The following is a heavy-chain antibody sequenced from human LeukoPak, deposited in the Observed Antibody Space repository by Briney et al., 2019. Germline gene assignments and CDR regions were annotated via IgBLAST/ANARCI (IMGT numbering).Heavy chain of an antibody. D-gene: IGHD3-22*01. CDR3: ARIFTDSSTYYSEY. CDR2: ISYGGST. J-gene: IGHJ4*02. V-gene: IGHV4-59*02. Sequence: SETLSLTCTVSGGSGSSDSWSWIRQPPGQGLEWIGYISYGGSTSYNPSLKSRVTISVDTSKNQFSLKLSSVTAADTAVYYCARIFTDSSTYYSEYWGQGTLVTVSS. CDR1: GGSGSSDS.